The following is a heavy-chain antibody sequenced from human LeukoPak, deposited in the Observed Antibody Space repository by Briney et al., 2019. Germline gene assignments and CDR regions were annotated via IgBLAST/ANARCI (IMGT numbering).Heavy chain of an antibody. D-gene: IGHD2-8*01. V-gene: IGHV3-21*04. CDR3: ARGGLRVMVYRLYYMDV. CDR1: GFTFSTYS. J-gene: IGHJ6*03. Sequence: TVGSLRLSCVDSGFTFSTYSMNWVRQAPGKGLEWVSSISSSSSYIYYGDSVKGRFTISRDNAKNSLYLQMNSLRAEDTAVYYCARGGLRVMVYRLYYMDVWGKGTTVTVSS. CDR2: ISSSSSYI.